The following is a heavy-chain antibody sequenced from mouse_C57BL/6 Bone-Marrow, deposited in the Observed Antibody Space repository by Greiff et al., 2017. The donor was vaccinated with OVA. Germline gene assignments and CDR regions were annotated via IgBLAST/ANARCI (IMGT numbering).Heavy chain of an antibody. V-gene: IGHV1-59*01. CDR1: GYTFTSYW. CDR2: IDPSDSYT. Sequence: QVQLQQPGAELVRPGTSVKLSCKASGYTFTSYWMHWVKQRPGQGLEWIGEIDPSDSYTNYNQKFKGKATLTVDTSSSTAYMQLSSLTSEDSAVYYCAHGDLDYCDYGYQGTTLTVSS. D-gene: IGHD3-3*01. J-gene: IGHJ2*01. CDR3: AHGDLDYCDY.